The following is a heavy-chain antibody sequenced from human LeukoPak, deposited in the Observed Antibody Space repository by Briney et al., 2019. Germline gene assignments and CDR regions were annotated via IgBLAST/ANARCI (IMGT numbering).Heavy chain of an antibody. D-gene: IGHD5-18*01. CDR3: ARERGYTYNFDY. CDR1: GFTFSSYN. Sequence: PGGSLRLSCAASGFTFSSYNINWVRQAPGKGLEWVSSISSSSSYIYYADSVKGRFTISRDNAKNSLYLQMKSLRAEDTAVYYCARERGYTYNFDYWGQGTLVTVSS. J-gene: IGHJ4*02. V-gene: IGHV3-21*01. CDR2: ISSSSSYI.